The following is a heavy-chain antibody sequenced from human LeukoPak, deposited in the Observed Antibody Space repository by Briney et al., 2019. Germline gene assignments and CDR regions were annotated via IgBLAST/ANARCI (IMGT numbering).Heavy chain of an antibody. Sequence: SETLSLTCTVSDGSISSYYWSWIRQPPGEGLEWIGYIYSSGSTNYNPSLKSRVTISVDTSKNQFSLKLSSVTAADTAVYYCARRRTAAAGASYDYWGQGTLVTVSS. CDR2: IYSSGST. J-gene: IGHJ4*02. D-gene: IGHD6-13*01. CDR1: DGSISSYY. CDR3: ARRRTAAAGASYDY. V-gene: IGHV4-59*01.